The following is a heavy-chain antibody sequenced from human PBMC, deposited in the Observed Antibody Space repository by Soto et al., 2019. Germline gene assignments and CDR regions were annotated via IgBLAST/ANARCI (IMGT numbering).Heavy chain of an antibody. J-gene: IGHJ3*02. CDR2: INSDGSRT. CDR3: ASAYGSSWYNTFDI. Sequence: PGGSLRLSCAASGFTFTNYWMHWVRQAPGKGLVWVSGINSDGSRTSYADSVKGRFTISRDNAKNTLYLQMNTLRAEDTAVYYCASAYGSSWYNTFDIWGKGTLVTVSS. D-gene: IGHD6-13*01. V-gene: IGHV3-74*01. CDR1: GFTFTNYW.